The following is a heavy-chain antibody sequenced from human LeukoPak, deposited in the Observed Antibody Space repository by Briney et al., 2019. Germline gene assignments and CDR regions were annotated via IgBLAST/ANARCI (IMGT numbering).Heavy chain of an antibody. V-gene: IGHV4-31*03. Sequence: TLSLTCTVSGGSISSGGYYWSWIRQHPGKGLEWIGYIYYSGSTYYNPSLKSRVTISVDTSKNQFSLKLSSVTAADTAVYYCARDNRQFRGADAFDIWGQGTMVTVSS. CDR2: IYYSGST. CDR3: ARDNRQFRGADAFDI. D-gene: IGHD2/OR15-2a*01. CDR1: GGSISSGGYY. J-gene: IGHJ3*02.